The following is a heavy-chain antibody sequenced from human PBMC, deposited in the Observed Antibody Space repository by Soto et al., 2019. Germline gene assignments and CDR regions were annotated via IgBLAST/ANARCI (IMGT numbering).Heavy chain of an antibody. CDR2: ISSSSSTI. Sequence: XXSLSLSCAASGFTLSSYSMNWVHQAPGKGLEWVSYISSSSSTIYYADSVKGRFTISRDNAKNSLYLQMNSPRAEDTAVYYCARDCSSYGPFDYWGQGTLVTVSS. V-gene: IGHV3-48*01. CDR1: GFTLSSYS. J-gene: IGHJ4*02. D-gene: IGHD5-18*01. CDR3: ARDCSSYGPFDY.